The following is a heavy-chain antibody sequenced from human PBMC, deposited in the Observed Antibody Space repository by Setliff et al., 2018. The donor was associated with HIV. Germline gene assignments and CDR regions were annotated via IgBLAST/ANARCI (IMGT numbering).Heavy chain of an antibody. CDR1: GDSVSSKSAA. J-gene: IGHJ6*03. D-gene: IGHD1-1*01. V-gene: IGHV6-1*01. CDR2: TYYRSKWNS. Sequence: PSQTLSLTCAISGDSVSSKSAAWNWLRQSPPRGLEWLGRTYYRSKWNSDYAPSVKSRVTIYPDTSKNKFSLQLNSVTPEDTAVYYCARGGDWDDNYYMDVWGKGTTVTVSS. CDR3: ARGGDWDDNYYMDV.